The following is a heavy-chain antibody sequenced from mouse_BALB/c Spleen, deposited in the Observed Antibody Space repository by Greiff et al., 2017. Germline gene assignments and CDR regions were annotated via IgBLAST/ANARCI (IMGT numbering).Heavy chain of an antibody. D-gene: IGHD1-2*01. J-gene: IGHJ4*01. Sequence: VQLQQSGAELVKPGASVKLSCTASGFNIKDTYMHWVKQRPEQGLEWIGRIDPANGNTKYDPKFQGKATITADTSSNTAYLQLSSLTSEDTAVYYYALHYYGYEAMDYWGQGTSVTVSS. CDR2: IDPANGNT. CDR3: ALHYYGYEAMDY. CDR1: GFNIKDTY. V-gene: IGHV14-3*02.